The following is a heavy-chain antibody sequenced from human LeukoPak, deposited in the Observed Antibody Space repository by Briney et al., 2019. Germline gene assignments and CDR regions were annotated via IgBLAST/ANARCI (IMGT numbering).Heavy chain of an antibody. V-gene: IGHV3-21*01. CDR2: ISSSSSYI. CDR1: GSTFSSYS. J-gene: IGHJ6*02. D-gene: IGHD3-16*01. CDR3: ARDWGYYYYYGMDV. Sequence: GGSLRLSCAASGSTFSSYSMNWVRQAPGKGLEWVSSISSSSSYIYYADSVKGRFTISRDNAKNSLYLQMNSLRAEDTAVYYCARDWGYYYYYGMDVWGQGTTVTVSS.